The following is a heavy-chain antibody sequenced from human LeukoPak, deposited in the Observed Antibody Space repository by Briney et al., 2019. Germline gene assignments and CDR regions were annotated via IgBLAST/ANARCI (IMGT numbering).Heavy chain of an antibody. D-gene: IGHD4-17*01. Sequence: PSESLSLTCTVSVSGDSISNYYWSWIRQPAGKGLEWIGRIFTSGTTNYNPSLKSRVTMSVDTSKNQFSLKVSSVTAADTAVYYCARAREYGDYFDYWGQGTLVTVSS. J-gene: IGHJ4*02. V-gene: IGHV4-4*07. CDR1: GDSISNYY. CDR3: ARAREYGDYFDY. CDR2: IFTSGTT.